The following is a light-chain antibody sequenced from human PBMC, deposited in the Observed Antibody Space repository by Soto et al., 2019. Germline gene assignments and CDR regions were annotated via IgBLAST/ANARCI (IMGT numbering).Light chain of an antibody. Sequence: IVLTQSPGTLSLSPGERXXXXXXXXQSVTNNFLAWYQQKPGQAPRLLIYGASSRATGVPDRFSGSGSGTDFTLTISRLEPGDFAVYYCQQYGTPLFTFGPGTKVDIK. CDR3: QQYGTPLFT. V-gene: IGKV3-20*01. J-gene: IGKJ3*01. CDR1: QSVTNNF. CDR2: GAS.